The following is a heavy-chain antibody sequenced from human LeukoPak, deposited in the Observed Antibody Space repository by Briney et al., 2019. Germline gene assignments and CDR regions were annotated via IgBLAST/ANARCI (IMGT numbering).Heavy chain of an antibody. V-gene: IGHV3-21*01. CDR3: TRVTYADDGYFDY. D-gene: IGHD3-16*01. Sequence: PGGSLRLSCAASGFTFSSYYMNWVRQAPGKGLEWVSSISRSTNYTYYIDSVKSRFTISRDNAKNSLYLQMNSLTAEDTAVYYCTRVTYADDGYFDYWGQGTLVTVSS. J-gene: IGHJ4*02. CDR2: ISRSTNYT. CDR1: GFTFSSYY.